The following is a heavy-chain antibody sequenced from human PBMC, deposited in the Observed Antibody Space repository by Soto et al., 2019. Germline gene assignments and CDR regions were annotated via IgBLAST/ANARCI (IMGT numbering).Heavy chain of an antibody. CDR3: AKEGQYYDILTGYRSYYGMDV. V-gene: IGHV3-30*18. Sequence: WGSLRLSCAASGFTFSSYGMHWVRQAPGKGLEWVAVISYDGSNKYYADSVKGRFTISRDNSKNTLYLQMNSLRAEDTAVYYCAKEGQYYDILTGYRSYYGMDVWGQGTTVTVSS. J-gene: IGHJ6*02. D-gene: IGHD3-9*01. CDR2: ISYDGSNK. CDR1: GFTFSSYG.